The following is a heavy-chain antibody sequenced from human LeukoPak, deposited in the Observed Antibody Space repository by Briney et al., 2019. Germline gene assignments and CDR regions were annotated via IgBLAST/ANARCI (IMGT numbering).Heavy chain of an antibody. CDR1: GGSISSYY. CDR3: AGRAARFFDY. D-gene: IGHD6-25*01. J-gene: IGHJ4*02. CDR2: IYYSGST. Sequence: SETLSLTCTVSGGSISSYYWSWLRQPPGKGLEWIGYIYYSGSTNYSPSLKSRVTISVDTSKNQFSLKLTSVTAADTAVYYCAGRAARFFDYWGQGILVTVSS. V-gene: IGHV4-59*01.